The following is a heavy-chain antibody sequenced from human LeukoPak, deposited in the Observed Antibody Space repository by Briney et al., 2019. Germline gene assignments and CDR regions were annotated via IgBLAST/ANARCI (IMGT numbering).Heavy chain of an antibody. Sequence: SETLSLTCAVYGGSFSGYYWSWIRQPPGKGLEWIGEINHSGSTNYNPSLKSRVTISVDTSKNQFSLKLSSVTAADTAVYYCARLSGFWSGYYTYYYYYYMDVWGKGTTVTVSS. V-gene: IGHV4-34*01. CDR3: ARLSGFWSGYYTYYYYYYMDV. D-gene: IGHD3-3*01. CDR2: INHSGST. CDR1: GGSFSGYY. J-gene: IGHJ6*03.